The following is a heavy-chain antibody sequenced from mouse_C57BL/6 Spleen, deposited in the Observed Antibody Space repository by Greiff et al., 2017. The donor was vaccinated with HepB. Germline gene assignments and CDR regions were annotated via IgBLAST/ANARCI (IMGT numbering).Heavy chain of an antibody. CDR1: GYTFTSYW. Sequence: QVQLQQPGAELVMPGASVKLSCKASGYTFTSYWMHWVKQRPGQGLEWIGEIDPSDSYTNYNQKFKGKSTLTVDKSSSTAYMQRSSLTSEDSAVYYCARSGYSNYGYAMDYWGQGTSVTVSS. V-gene: IGHV1-69*01. D-gene: IGHD2-5*01. CDR3: ARSGYSNYGYAMDY. CDR2: IDPSDSYT. J-gene: IGHJ4*01.